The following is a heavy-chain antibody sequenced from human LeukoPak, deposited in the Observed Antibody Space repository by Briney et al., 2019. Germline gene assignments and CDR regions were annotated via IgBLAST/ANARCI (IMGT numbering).Heavy chain of an antibody. V-gene: IGHV3-53*04. D-gene: IGHD6-6*01. CDR1: GFTFSSYA. CDR3: ARGSDSSS. J-gene: IGHJ4*02. Sequence: GGSLRRSCAASGFTFSSYAMSWVRQAPGKGLEWVSVIYSGGSTYYADSVKGRFTISRHNSKNTLYLQMNSLRAEDTAVYYCARGSDSSSWGQGTLVTVSS. CDR2: IYSGGST.